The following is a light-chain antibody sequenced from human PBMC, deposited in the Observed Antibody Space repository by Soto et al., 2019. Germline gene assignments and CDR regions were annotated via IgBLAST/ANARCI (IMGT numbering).Light chain of an antibody. Sequence: DIQMTQSPSTLSASVGDRVTITCRASQSISSWLAWYQQKPGKAPNLLIYDASSLESGVPSRFSGSASGTDFTLTISSLQPEDFATYYCQQANSFPLTFGGGTKVEIK. J-gene: IGKJ4*01. CDR3: QQANSFPLT. V-gene: IGKV1-5*01. CDR1: QSISSW. CDR2: DAS.